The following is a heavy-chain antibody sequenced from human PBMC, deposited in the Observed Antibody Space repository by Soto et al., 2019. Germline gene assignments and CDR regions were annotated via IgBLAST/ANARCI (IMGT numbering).Heavy chain of an antibody. CDR3: ARVKGIAAAPSTYYYYYGMDV. D-gene: IGHD6-13*01. V-gene: IGHV1-18*01. CDR1: GYTFTSYG. Sequence: ASVKVSCKASGYTFTSYGISWVRQAPGQGLEWMGWISAYNGNTNYAQKLQGRVTMTTDTSTSTAYMELRSLRSDDTAVYYCARVKGIAAAPSTYYYYYGMDVWGQGTTVTVSS. J-gene: IGHJ6*02. CDR2: ISAYNGNT.